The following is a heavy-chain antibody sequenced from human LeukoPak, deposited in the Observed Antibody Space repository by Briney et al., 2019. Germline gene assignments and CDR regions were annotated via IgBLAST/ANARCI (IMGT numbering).Heavy chain of an antibody. D-gene: IGHD6-13*01. V-gene: IGHV4-59*08. CDR3: ARLFSSSWYRGAFDL. CDR1: GGSISSYY. Sequence: SETLSLTCTVSGGSISSYYWSWIRQPPGKGLEWIGYIYYSGSTNYNPSLKSRVTMSVDTSKNQFSLKLSSVTAADTAVYYCARLFSSSWYRGAFDLWGQGTMVTVSS. CDR2: IYYSGST. J-gene: IGHJ3*01.